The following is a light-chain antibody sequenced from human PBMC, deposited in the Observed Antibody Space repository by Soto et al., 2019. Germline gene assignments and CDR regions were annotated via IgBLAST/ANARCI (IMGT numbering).Light chain of an antibody. V-gene: IGKV3-15*01. CDR2: GAS. J-gene: IGKJ3*01. Sequence: EIVMTQSPATLSVSPGERATLSCRASQSVSSNLAWYQQKPGQAPWLLIYGASTRATGIPARFSGSGSGTEFTLTISSLQSEDFAVYYCQQYNNWPQTFGPGTKVDIK. CDR3: QQYNNWPQT. CDR1: QSVSSN.